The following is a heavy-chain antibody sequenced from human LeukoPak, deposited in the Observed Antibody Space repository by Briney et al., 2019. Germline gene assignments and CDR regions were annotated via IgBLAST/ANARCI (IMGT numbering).Heavy chain of an antibody. D-gene: IGHD5-18*01. V-gene: IGHV4-34*01. CDR2: INHSGST. Sequence: SETLSLTCAVYGGSFSGYYWSWIRQPPGKWLEWIGEINHSGSTNYNPSLKSRVTISVDTSKNQFSLKLSSVTAADTAVYYCARERGRGYSYGYRPSGMDYWGQGTLVTVSS. CDR3: ARERGRGYSYGYRPSGMDY. J-gene: IGHJ4*02. CDR1: GGSFSGYY.